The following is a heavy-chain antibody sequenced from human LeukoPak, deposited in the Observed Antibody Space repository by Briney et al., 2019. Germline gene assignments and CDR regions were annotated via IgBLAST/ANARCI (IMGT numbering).Heavy chain of an antibody. CDR3: ARDHFYSSGWPFDY. CDR1: GFTFSNYA. CDR2: IYYSGST. D-gene: IGHD6-19*01. Sequence: GSLRLSCAASGFTFSNYAMSWIRQPPGKGLEWIGSIYYSGSTYYNPSLKSRVTISVDTSKNQFSLKLSSVTAADTAVYYCARDHFYSSGWPFDYWGQGTLVTVSS. J-gene: IGHJ4*02. V-gene: IGHV4-39*07.